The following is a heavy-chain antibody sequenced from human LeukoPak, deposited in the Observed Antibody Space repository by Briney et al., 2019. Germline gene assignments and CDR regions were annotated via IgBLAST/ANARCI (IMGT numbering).Heavy chain of an antibody. V-gene: IGHV4-39*07. CDR3: ARGTVYSSGWQNGLDY. Sequence: PSETLSLTCTVSGGSISNSYYWGWIRQPPGKGLEWVGSIYYSGNTYYNPSLRSRVTISVDTSKNQFSLKLSSVTAADTAVYYCARGTVYSSGWQNGLDYWGQGTLVTVSS. J-gene: IGHJ4*02. CDR2: IYYSGNT. D-gene: IGHD6-19*01. CDR1: GGSISNSYY.